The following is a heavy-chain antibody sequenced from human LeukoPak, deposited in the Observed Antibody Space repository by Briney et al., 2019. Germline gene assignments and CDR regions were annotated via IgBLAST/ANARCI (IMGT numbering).Heavy chain of an antibody. V-gene: IGHV4-34*01. D-gene: IGHD3-10*01. J-gene: IGHJ5*02. Sequence: PSETLSLTCAVYGGSFSGYYWSWIRQPPGKGLEWIGEINHSGSTNYNPPLKSRVTISVDTSKNQFSLKLSSVTAADTAVYYCARGRGWFGELRKRWFDPWGQGTLVTVSS. CDR2: INHSGST. CDR1: GGSFSGYY. CDR3: ARGRGWFGELRKRWFDP.